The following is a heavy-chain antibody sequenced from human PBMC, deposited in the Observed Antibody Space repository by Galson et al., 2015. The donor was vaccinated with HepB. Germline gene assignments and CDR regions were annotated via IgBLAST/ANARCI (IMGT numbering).Heavy chain of an antibody. J-gene: IGHJ4*02. D-gene: IGHD4-17*01. CDR1: RYTFTDYY. Sequence: VKVSCKVSRYTFTDYYMHWVQQAPGKGLEWMGLVDPEDGETIYAEKFQGRLTITADTSTDTASMELSSLRSEDTAVYYCATGTAVTTLIYWGQGTLVTVSS. CDR2: VDPEDGET. V-gene: IGHV1-69-2*01. CDR3: ATGTAVTTLIY.